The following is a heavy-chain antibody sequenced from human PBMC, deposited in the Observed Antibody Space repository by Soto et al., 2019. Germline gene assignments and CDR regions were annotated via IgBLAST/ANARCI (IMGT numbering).Heavy chain of an antibody. D-gene: IGHD2-15*01. CDR3: ARDGMGYCSGGSCYSDTGYFDY. CDR1: CYTFTSYG. J-gene: IGHJ4*02. CDR2: ISAYNGNT. Sequence: ASVKVSCKASCYTFTSYGISWGRQAPGQGLEWMGWISAYNGNTNYAQKLQGRVTMTTDTSTSTAYMELRSLRSDDTAVYYCARDGMGYCSGGSCYSDTGYFDYWGQGTLVTVSS. V-gene: IGHV1-18*01.